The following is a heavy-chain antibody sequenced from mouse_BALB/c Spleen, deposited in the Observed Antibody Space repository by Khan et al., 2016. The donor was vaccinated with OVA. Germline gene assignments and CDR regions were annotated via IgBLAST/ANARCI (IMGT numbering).Heavy chain of an antibody. V-gene: IGHV1-77*01. CDR2: ITPGSGYT. Sequence: VRLQESGADLARPGASVKLSCTASGFTFTDYYINWVRQRTGKSLEWIGDITPGSGYTYYHEKFKGKSTLTADKATNTAYLQITSLTSEDSAVYYCATMNYFGYPFAYWGQGTLVTVSA. J-gene: IGHJ3*01. D-gene: IGHD1-2*01. CDR3: ATMNYFGYPFAY. CDR1: GFTFTDYY.